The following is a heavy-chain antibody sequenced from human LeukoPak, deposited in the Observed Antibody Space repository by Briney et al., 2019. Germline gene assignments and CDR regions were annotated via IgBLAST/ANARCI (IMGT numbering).Heavy chain of an antibody. V-gene: IGHV3-30*02. CDR3: ARAVGYSGFSDY. J-gene: IGHJ4*02. Sequence: GGSLRLSCAASGFTFGSYGMHWVRQAPGKGLEWVTFIRSDGSNKYYADSVRGRFTISRDNAKNSLYLQMNSLRAEDTAVYYCARAVGYSGFSDYWGQGTLVTVSS. CDR2: IRSDGSNK. D-gene: IGHD5-12*01. CDR1: GFTFGSYG.